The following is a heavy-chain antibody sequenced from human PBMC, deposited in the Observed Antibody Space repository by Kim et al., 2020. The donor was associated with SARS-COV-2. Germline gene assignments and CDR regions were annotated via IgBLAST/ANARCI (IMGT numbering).Heavy chain of an antibody. CDR2: ISYDGSNK. CDR3: ARGRWLPPDDY. D-gene: IGHD5-12*01. CDR1: GFTFSSYA. J-gene: IGHJ4*02. Sequence: GGSLRLSCAASGFTFSSYAMHWVRQAPGKGLEWVAVISYDGSNKYYADSVKGRFTISRDNSKNTLYLQMNSLRAEDTAVYYCARGRWLPPDDYWGQGTLVTVSS. V-gene: IGHV3-30*04.